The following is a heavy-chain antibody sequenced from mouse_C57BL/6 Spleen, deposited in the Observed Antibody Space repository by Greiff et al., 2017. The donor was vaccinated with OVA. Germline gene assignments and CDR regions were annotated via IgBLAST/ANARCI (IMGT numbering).Heavy chain of an antibody. Sequence: QVQLKQPGAELVKPGASVKVSCKASGYTFTSYWMHWVKQRPGQGLEWIGRIHPSDSDTNYNQKFKGKATLTVDKSSSTAYMQLSSLTSEDSAVYYCAIMGSNTMVTTPYWGQGTLVTVSA. CDR1: GYTFTSYW. CDR2: IHPSDSDT. D-gene: IGHD2-2*01. J-gene: IGHJ3*01. V-gene: IGHV1-74*01. CDR3: AIMGSNTMVTTPY.